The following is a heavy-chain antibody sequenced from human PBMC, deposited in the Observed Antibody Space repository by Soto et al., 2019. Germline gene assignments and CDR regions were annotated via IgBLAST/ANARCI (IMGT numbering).Heavy chain of an antibody. CDR1: GGSFSGYY. CDR2: INHSGST. CDR3: ARVWDCSGGSCYLDY. J-gene: IGHJ4*02. D-gene: IGHD2-15*01. V-gene: IGHV4-34*01. Sequence: SETLSLTCAVYGGSFSGYYWSWIRQPPGKGLEWIGEINHSGSTNYNPSLKSRVTISVDTSKNQFSLKLSSVTAADTAVYYCARVWDCSGGSCYLDYWGQGTLVTAPQ.